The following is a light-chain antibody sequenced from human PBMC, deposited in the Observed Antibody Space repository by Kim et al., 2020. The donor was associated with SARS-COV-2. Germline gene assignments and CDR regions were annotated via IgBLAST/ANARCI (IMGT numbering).Light chain of an antibody. CDR3: QQYKNYSRT. V-gene: IGKV1-5*01. CDR1: QSISAW. J-gene: IGKJ1*01. CDR2: DAS. Sequence: DIQMTPSPSTLSASVGDRVTITCRASQSISAWLAWYQQKPGKAPNLLIYDASNLESGVPSRFSGSGSGTEFTLTISSLQPEDFASYYCQQYKNYSRTFGQGTKVEIK.